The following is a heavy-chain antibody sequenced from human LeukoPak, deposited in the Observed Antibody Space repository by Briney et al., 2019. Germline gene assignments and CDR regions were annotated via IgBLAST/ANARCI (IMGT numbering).Heavy chain of an antibody. Sequence: GSLRLSCAAXGFTFSSYAMSWVRQAPGKGLEWVSAISGSGGSTYYADSVKGRFTISRDNSKNTLYLQMNSLRAEDTAVYYCAKINRVYSSGWYLANYYFDYWGQGTLVTVSS. CDR2: ISGSGGST. CDR1: GFTFSSYA. D-gene: IGHD6-19*01. CDR3: AKINRVYSSGWYLANYYFDY. J-gene: IGHJ4*02. V-gene: IGHV3-23*01.